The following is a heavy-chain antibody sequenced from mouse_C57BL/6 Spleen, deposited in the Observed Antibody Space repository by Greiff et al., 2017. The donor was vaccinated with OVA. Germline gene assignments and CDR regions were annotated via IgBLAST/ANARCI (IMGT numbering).Heavy chain of an antibody. V-gene: IGHV3-6*01. CDR3: ARELGRGYFDY. Sequence: EVKLVESGPGLVKPSQSLSLTCSVTGYSITSGYYWNWIRQFPGNKLEWMGYISYDGSNNYNPSLKNRISITRDPSKNQFFLKLNSVTTEDTATYYCARELGRGYFDYWGQGTTLTVSS. CDR1: GYSITSGYY. D-gene: IGHD4-1*01. J-gene: IGHJ2*01. CDR2: ISYDGSN.